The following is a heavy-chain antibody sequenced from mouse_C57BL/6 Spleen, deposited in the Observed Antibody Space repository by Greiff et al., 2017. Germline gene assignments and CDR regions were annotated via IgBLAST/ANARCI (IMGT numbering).Heavy chain of an antibody. CDR2: ISSGGRYT. CDR1: GFTFSSYG. CDR3: ARHYYSNQYFDV. V-gene: IGHV5-6*01. J-gene: IGHJ1*03. D-gene: IGHD2-5*01. Sequence: EVMLVESGGDLVKPGGSLKLSCAASGFTFSSYGMSWVRQTPDKRLEWVATISSGGRYTYYPDSVKGRFNISRDNAKNTLYLQLSRLKSEDTAMYYCARHYYSNQYFDVWGTGTTVTVSS.